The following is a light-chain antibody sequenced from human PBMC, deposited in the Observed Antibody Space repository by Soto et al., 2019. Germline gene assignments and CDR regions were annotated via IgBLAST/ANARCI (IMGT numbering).Light chain of an antibody. V-gene: IGLV3-21*04. CDR3: QMWDISSDHPV. CDR1: NIGSKR. J-gene: IGLJ2*01. CDR2: YDT. Sequence: SYVLTQPPSVSVAPGKTARITCGGNNIGSKRVHWYQQKSGQAPVLVIYYDTDRPSGIPERFSGSNSGNTATLTISRVEAGDEADYYCQMWDISSDHPVFGGGTQLTVL.